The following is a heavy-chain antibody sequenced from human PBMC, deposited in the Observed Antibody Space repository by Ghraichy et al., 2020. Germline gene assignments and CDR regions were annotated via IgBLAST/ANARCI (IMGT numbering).Heavy chain of an antibody. V-gene: IGHV4-59*01. J-gene: IGHJ6*03. CDR3: ARAPSGGTAAGARYYYYMDV. D-gene: IGHD6-13*01. CDR1: GGSISNYY. CDR2: IYYSGST. Sequence: LTCTVSGGSISNYYWSWIRQPPGKGLEWIGYIYYSGSTNYNPSLKSRVTISVDTSKNQFSLKLSSVTAADTAVYYFARAPSGGTAAGARYYYYMDVWGKGTTVTVSS.